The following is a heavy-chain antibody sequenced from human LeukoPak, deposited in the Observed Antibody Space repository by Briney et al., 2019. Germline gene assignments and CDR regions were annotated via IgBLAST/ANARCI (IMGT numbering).Heavy chain of an antibody. CDR2: IDTSGST. CDR1: SGSISSGRYY. J-gene: IGHJ4*02. V-gene: IGHV4-61*02. D-gene: IGHD1-7*01. Sequence: SQTLSLTCTVSSGSISSGRYYWTWIRQPAGKGLEWIGRIDTSGSTYYNPSLKSRVTISVDMSKNQFSLKLNSVTAADTAAYYCARGKLELTTLDNWGQGTLVTVSS. CDR3: ARGKLELTTLDN.